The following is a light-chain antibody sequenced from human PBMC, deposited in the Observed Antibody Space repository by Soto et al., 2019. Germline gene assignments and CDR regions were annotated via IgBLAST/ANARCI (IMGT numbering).Light chain of an antibody. CDR1: QSVSSSY. V-gene: IGKV3-20*01. CDR3: HQYGSSQE. Sequence: EIELTQSPATLSLSPGERAALSCRASQSVSSSYLAWYQQKPGQAPRLLIYGASSRATGIPDRFSGSGSGTEFTLTISRLEPEDFAVYYCHQYGSSQEFGQGTKGDI. J-gene: IGKJ1*01. CDR2: GAS.